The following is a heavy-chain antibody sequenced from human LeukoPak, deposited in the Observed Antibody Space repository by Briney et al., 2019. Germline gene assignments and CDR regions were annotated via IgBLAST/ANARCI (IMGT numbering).Heavy chain of an antibody. CDR3: ARRVVVPAAPYYFDY. J-gene: IGHJ4*02. Sequence: PGKSLRLSCAASGFSFNAYWMHWVRQAPGKGLVWVSRINSDGSSTSYADSVKGRFTISGDNAKNTLYLQMNSLRAEDTAVYYCARRVVVPAAPYYFDYWGQGTLVTVSS. D-gene: IGHD2-2*01. V-gene: IGHV3-74*01. CDR2: INSDGSST. CDR1: GFSFNAYW.